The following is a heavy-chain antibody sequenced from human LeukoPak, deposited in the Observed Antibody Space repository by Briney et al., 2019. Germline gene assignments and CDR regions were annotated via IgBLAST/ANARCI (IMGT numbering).Heavy chain of an antibody. D-gene: IGHD6-19*01. V-gene: IGHV3-30-3*01. J-gene: IGHJ6*02. CDR2: ISYDGSNK. CDR3: ARTGLGRQWLGGDYYYYGMDV. Sequence: PGRSLRLSCAASGFTFSSYAMHWVRQAPGKGLEWVAVISYDGSNKYYADSVKGRFTISRDNSKNTLYLQMNSLRAEDTAVYYCARTGLGRQWLGGDYYYYGMDVWGQGTTVTVSS. CDR1: GFTFSSYA.